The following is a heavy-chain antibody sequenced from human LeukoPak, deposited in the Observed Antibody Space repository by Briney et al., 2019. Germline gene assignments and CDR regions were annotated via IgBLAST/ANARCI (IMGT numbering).Heavy chain of an antibody. J-gene: IGHJ4*02. V-gene: IGHV4-30-2*01. Sequence: PSQTLSLTCAVSGGSISSGGYSWSWIRQPPGKGLEWIGYIYHSGSTYYNPSLKSRVTISVDRSKNQFSLKLSSVSAAETAVYYCARGAIRYFDWLSPFDYWGQGTLVTVSS. CDR3: ARGAIRYFDWLSPFDY. D-gene: IGHD3-9*01. CDR2: IYHSGST. CDR1: GGSISSGGYS.